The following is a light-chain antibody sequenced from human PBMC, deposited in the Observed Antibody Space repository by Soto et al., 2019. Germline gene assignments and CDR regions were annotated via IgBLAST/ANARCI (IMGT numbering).Light chain of an antibody. CDR3: QQRSNWPALT. Sequence: EIVLTQSPATLSLSPGERATLSCRASQYVSSYLGWYQQKPGQPPRLLIYDASNRATGIPARFSGSGSGTDFTLTISSPEPEDFAVYYCQQRSNWPALTFGGGTKVNIK. J-gene: IGKJ4*01. V-gene: IGKV3-11*01. CDR1: QYVSSY. CDR2: DAS.